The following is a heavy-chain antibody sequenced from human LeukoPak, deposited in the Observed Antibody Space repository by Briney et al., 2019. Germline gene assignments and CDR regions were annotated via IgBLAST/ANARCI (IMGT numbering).Heavy chain of an antibody. D-gene: IGHD2-2*03. CDR2: IKQDGSEK. CDR1: GFTFSSYW. V-gene: IGHV3-7*01. Sequence: GGSLRLSCAASGFTFSSYWMSWVRQAPGKGLEWEANIKQDGSEKYYVDSVKGRFTISRDNAKNSLYLQMNSLRAEDTAVYYCARDWVDIVVVPAAIPFDPWGQGTLVTVSS. CDR3: ARDWVDIVVVPAAIPFDP. J-gene: IGHJ5*02.